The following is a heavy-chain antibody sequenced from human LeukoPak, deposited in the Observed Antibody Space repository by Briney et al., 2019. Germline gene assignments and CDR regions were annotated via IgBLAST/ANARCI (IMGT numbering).Heavy chain of an antibody. CDR3: ARGPMEAAAGPDY. CDR1: GGSFSGYY. CDR2: INHSGST. D-gene: IGHD6-13*01. V-gene: IGHV4-34*01. J-gene: IGHJ4*02. Sequence: PSETLSLTCAVYGGSFSGYYWSWIRQPPGKGLEWIGEINHSGSTNYNPSLKSRVTISVDTSKNQFSLKLNSVTAADTAVYYCARGPMEAAAGPDYWGQGTLVTVSS.